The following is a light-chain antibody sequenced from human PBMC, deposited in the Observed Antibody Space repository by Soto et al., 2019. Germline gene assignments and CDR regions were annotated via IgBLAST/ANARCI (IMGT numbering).Light chain of an antibody. Sequence: EIVLTQSPGTRSLSPGERATLSCRASQSVRSSYLAWYQQKLGQAPRLLIYGVSNRATGIPDRFSGSGSGTDFTLTSSRLESEDFAVYYCQQYGTSPRTFGQGTKVEIK. CDR1: QSVRSSY. V-gene: IGKV3-20*01. CDR3: QQYGTSPRT. CDR2: GVS. J-gene: IGKJ1*01.